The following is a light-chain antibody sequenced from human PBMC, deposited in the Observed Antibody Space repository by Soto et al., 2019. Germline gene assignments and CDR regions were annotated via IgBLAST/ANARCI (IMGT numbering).Light chain of an antibody. CDR1: QSISRW. CDR3: QHSNSYTFS. Sequence: DIQMTQSPSTLSASVGDRVTITCRASQSISRWLAWHQQKPGEAPKVLIYDASSLQPGVPSRFSGSGSGTEFSLTISNLQPEDFAIYYCQHSNSYTFSFGGGTK. J-gene: IGKJ4*01. V-gene: IGKV1-5*01. CDR2: DAS.